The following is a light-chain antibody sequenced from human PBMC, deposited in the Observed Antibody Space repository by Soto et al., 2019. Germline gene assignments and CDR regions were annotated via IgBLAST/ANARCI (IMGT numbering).Light chain of an antibody. J-gene: IGKJ4*01. V-gene: IGKV3-20*01. CDR2: GAS. CDR3: QQYGGSPMVT. CDR1: QPVNSDY. Sequence: PGERATLSCRASQPVNSDYVAWYQQKPGQAPRLLISGASKRATGIPDRFSGSGSGTDFILTISRLEPEDFAMYYCQQYGGSPMVTFGGGTKVEIK.